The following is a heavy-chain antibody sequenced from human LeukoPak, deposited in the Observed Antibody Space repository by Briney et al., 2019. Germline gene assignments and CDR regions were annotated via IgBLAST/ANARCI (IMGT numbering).Heavy chain of an antibody. V-gene: IGHV3-21*01. J-gene: IGHJ4*02. D-gene: IGHD1-20*01. Sequence: GGSLRLSCAASGFXFSSYSINWVRQAPGKGQEWVSPISTSSTYIYYADSVKGRFTISRDNAKNSLYLQMNSLRAEDTAVYYCARDPPFIIGTTFFDYWGQGTLVTVSS. CDR1: GFXFSSYS. CDR3: ARDPPFIIGTTFFDY. CDR2: ISTSSTYI.